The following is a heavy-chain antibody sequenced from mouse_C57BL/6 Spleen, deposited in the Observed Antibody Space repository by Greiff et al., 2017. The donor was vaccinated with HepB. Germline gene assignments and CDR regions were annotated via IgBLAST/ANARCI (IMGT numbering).Heavy chain of an antibody. V-gene: IGHV3-8*01. J-gene: IGHJ1*03. CDR1: GYSITSDY. D-gene: IGHD1-1*01. CDR2: ISYSGST. CDR3: ASYDYYGSNYGYFDV. Sequence: EVQLQQSGPGLAKPSQTLSLTCSVTGYSITSDYWNWIRKFPGNKLEYMGYISYSGSTSYNPSLKSRISITRDTSKHQYYLQLHSVTTADTATYYCASYDYYGSNYGYFDVWGTGTTVTVSS.